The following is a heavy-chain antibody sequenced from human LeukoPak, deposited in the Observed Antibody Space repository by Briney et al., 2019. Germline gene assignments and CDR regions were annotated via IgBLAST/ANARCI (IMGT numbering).Heavy chain of an antibody. V-gene: IGHV3-21*01. CDR1: GVTLSNYS. CDR2: ISSSSSYI. D-gene: IGHD2-21*02. J-gene: IGHJ5*02. CDR3: ARDQGGDGDNWFDP. Sequence: GGSLRLSCAVSGVTLSNYSMNWVRQAPGKGLEWVSSISSSSSYIYYADSVKGRFTISRDNAKNSLYLQMNSLRAEDTAVYYCARDQGGDGDNWFDPWGQGTLVTVSS.